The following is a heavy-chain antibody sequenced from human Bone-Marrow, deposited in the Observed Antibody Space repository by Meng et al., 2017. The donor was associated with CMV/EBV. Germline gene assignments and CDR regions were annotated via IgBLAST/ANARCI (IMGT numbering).Heavy chain of an antibody. J-gene: IGHJ4*02. CDR3: ARTSTGYDYFDY. D-gene: IGHD5-12*01. CDR2: IIPILGIA. V-gene: IGHV1-69*02. Sequence: SVKVSCKASGGTFSSYTISWVRQAPGQGLEWMGRIIPILGIANYAQKFQGRVTITADKSTSTAYMELSSLRSEDTAVYYCARTSTGYDYFDYWGQGTLVNVSS. CDR1: GGTFSSYT.